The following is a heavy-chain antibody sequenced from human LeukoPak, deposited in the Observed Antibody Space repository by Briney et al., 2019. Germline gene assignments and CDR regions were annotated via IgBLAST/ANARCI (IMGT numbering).Heavy chain of an antibody. J-gene: IGHJ3*02. CDR1: GYTFTSYG. CDR2: ISAYNGNT. V-gene: IGHV1-18*01. Sequence: ASVKVSCKASGYTFTSYGIRWVRQAPGQGLEWMGWISAYNGNTNYAQKLQGRVTMTTDTSTSTAYMELRSLRSDDTAVYYCARLRSSGYCSSTSCYRYDAFDIWGQGTMVTVSS. CDR3: ARLRSSGYCSSTSCYRYDAFDI. D-gene: IGHD2-2*01.